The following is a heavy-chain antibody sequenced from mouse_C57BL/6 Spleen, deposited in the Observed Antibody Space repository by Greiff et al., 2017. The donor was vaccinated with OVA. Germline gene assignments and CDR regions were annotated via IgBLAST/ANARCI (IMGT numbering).Heavy chain of an antibody. CDR1: GYTFTSYW. V-gene: IGHV1-61*01. CDR2: IYPSDSET. CDR3: ARNVFAY. J-gene: IGHJ3*01. Sequence: QVQLQQPGAELVRPGSSVTLSCKASGYTFTSYWMDWVKQRPGHGLEWICNIYPSDSETHYTQKFKDKATLTVDQYSSSAYMQLSNLTAEDSAVYYCARNVFAYWGQGNLVTVSA.